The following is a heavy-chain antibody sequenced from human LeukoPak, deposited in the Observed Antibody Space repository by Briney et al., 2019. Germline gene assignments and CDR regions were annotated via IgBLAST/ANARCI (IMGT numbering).Heavy chain of an antibody. Sequence: PSETLSLTCTVSGGSISSYYWSWIRQPPGKGLEWIGEINHSGSTNYNPSLKSRVTISVDTSKNQFSLKLSSVTAADTAVYYCARHVTMVRGVNRWFDPWGQGTLVTVSS. V-gene: IGHV4-34*01. D-gene: IGHD3-10*01. CDR1: GGSISSYY. J-gene: IGHJ5*02. CDR2: INHSGST. CDR3: ARHVTMVRGVNRWFDP.